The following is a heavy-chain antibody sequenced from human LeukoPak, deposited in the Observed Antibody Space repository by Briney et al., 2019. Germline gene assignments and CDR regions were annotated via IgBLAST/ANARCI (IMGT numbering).Heavy chain of an antibody. Sequence: GESLKISCKGSGYSFTSYWIGWVRQMPGKGPEWMGIIYPSDSDTRYNPSFQGQVTISADKSISTAYLQWSSLEASDTAIYYCARRRSAGLIRDAFDIWGQGTMVTVSS. J-gene: IGHJ3*02. CDR3: ARRRSAGLIRDAFDI. CDR1: GYSFTSYW. CDR2: IYPSDSDT. D-gene: IGHD3-10*01. V-gene: IGHV5-51*01.